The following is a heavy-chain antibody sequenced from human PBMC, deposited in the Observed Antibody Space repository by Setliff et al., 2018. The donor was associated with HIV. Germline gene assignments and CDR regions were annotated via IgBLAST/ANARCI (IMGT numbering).Heavy chain of an antibody. CDR2: IYYSGST. J-gene: IGHJ6*03. CDR1: DDSISGGGYY. D-gene: IGHD5-18*01. Sequence: PSETLSLTCTVSDDSISGGGYYWSWIRQSSGKGLEWIGYIYYSGSTYYNPSLKSRVSISVDTSKNQFSLNVNSVTAPDTAVYYCVRHTRDTSLAHYYYYIDVWGGGTTVTVSS. CDR3: VRHTRDTSLAHYYYYIDV. V-gene: IGHV4-39*01.